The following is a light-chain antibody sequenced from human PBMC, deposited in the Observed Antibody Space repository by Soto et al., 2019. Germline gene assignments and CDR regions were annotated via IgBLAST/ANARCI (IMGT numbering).Light chain of an antibody. Sequence: QSALTQPASVSGSPGQSITISCSGTSNDIGGFAFVSWYQQRPGKAPQLLIYGVSNRPSGVSDRFSASKSGNTASLTISGLQTEDEADYFCCSYTGMSTYVFGTGTKLTVL. J-gene: IGLJ1*01. CDR2: GVS. CDR3: CSYTGMSTYV. V-gene: IGLV2-14*01. CDR1: SNDIGGFAF.